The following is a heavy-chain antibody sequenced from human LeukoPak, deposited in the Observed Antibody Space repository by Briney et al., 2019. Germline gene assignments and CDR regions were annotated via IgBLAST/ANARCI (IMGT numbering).Heavy chain of an antibody. D-gene: IGHD5-18*01. CDR2: IYPAGGT. Sequence: PGGSLRLSCAASGFTFSSYAMTWVRQAPGKGLEWVSLIYPAGGTYYADSVKGRFTISRDNSNNTLYLQMNSLRAEDTAVYYCARGGYSYGLDYWGQGTLVTVSS. J-gene: IGHJ4*02. V-gene: IGHV3-23*03. CDR3: ARGGYSYGLDY. CDR1: GFTFSSYA.